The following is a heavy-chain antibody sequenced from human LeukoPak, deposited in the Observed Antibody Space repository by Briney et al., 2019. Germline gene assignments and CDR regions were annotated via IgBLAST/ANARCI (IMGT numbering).Heavy chain of an antibody. Sequence: GGSLRLSCAASGFTFSSYSMNWVRQAPGRGLEWVSYISSSSSTIYYADSVKGRFTISRDNAKNSLYLQMNSLRAEDTAVYYCARVHSYGGPDYWGQGTLVTVSS. CDR3: ARVHSYGGPDY. CDR2: ISSSSSTI. J-gene: IGHJ4*02. D-gene: IGHD4-23*01. V-gene: IGHV3-48*04. CDR1: GFTFSSYS.